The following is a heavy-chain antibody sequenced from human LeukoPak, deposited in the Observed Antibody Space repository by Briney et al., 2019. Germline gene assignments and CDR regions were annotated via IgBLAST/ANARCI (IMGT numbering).Heavy chain of an antibody. CDR1: GGSISSYY. Sequence: PSETLSLTCTVSGGSISSYYWSWIRQPPGKGLEWIGYIYYSGSTNYNPSLRSRVTISVDTSKNQFSLKLSSVTAADTAVYYCAREDFWSGYSSLDYWGQGTLVTVSS. J-gene: IGHJ4*02. V-gene: IGHV4-59*12. CDR2: IYYSGST. CDR3: AREDFWSGYSSLDY. D-gene: IGHD3-3*01.